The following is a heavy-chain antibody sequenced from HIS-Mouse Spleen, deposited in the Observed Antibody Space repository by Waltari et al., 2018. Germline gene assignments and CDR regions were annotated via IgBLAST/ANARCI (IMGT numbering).Heavy chain of an antibody. V-gene: IGHV3-53*01. CDR2: IYSRGST. D-gene: IGHD6-13*01. CDR1: GFTVSSNY. Sequence: EVQLVESGGGLIQPGGSLRLSCAASGFTVSSNYMSWVRQAPGKGLEWVSGIYSRGSTYYADSVKGRFTISRDKSKNTLYLQMNSLRAEDTAVYYCAGGVGSSWYYFDYWGQGTLVTVSS. J-gene: IGHJ4*02. CDR3: AGGVGSSWYYFDY.